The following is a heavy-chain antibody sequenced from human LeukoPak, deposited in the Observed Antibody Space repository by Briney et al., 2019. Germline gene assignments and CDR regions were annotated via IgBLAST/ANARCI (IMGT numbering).Heavy chain of an antibody. CDR1: GYTFTSYD. CDR3: ARQRFCRDGNCYCDY. Sequence: ASVEVSCKASGYTFTSYDINWVRQATGQGLEWMGWMNPNSGNTGYAQKFQGRVTMTRDTSISTAYMELSRLRSDDTAVYYCARQRFCRDGNCYCDYWGQGTLVTVPS. V-gene: IGHV1-8*02. CDR2: MNPNSGNT. J-gene: IGHJ4*02. D-gene: IGHD2-15*01.